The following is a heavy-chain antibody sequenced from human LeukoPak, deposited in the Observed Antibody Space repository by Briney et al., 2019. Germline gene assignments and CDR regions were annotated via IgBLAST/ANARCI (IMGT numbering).Heavy chain of an antibody. D-gene: IGHD3-22*01. J-gene: IGHJ4*02. CDR3: ARGEYYISSGYHSLFDY. CDR1: GGSLSSRTYC. CDR2: IYYTGTT. Sequence: SETLSLTCTVSGGSLSSRTYCWGWIRQPPGEGLEWLASIYYTGTTYYNPSLKSRCPISVDTSKIHFSLKLSSVTAADTALYFCARGEYYISSGYHSLFDYWGQGTLVTVSS. V-gene: IGHV4-39*02.